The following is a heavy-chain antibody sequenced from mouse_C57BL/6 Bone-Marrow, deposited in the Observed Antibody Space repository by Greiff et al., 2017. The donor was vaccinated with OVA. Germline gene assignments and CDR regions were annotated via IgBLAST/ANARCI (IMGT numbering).Heavy chain of an antibody. J-gene: IGHJ2*01. CDR3: ASGWDRGGLDY. V-gene: IGHV1-52*01. Sequence: VQLQQPGAELVRPGSSVKLSCKASGYTFTSYWMHWVKQRPIQGLEWIGNIDPSDSETHYNQKFKDKATLTVDKSSSTAYMQLSSLTSEDSAVYYCASGWDRGGLDYWGQGTTLTVSS. CDR2: IDPSDSET. CDR1: GYTFTSYW. D-gene: IGHD4-1*01.